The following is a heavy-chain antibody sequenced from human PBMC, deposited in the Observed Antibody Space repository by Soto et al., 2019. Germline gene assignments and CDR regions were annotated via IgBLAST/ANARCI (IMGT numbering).Heavy chain of an antibody. CDR1: GFTIRDWH. V-gene: IGHV3-48*02. J-gene: IGHJ6*02. Sequence: EVQLVESGGDLVQPGGSLRLSCEASGFTIRDWHMDWVRQPPGKGLEWVSYISKYSDAIYYADSVKGRFTISRDNAKNSLSLQMNSLRDEDTAVYYCARDSGGGYAMDVWGQGTTVTVSS. CDR3: ARDSGGGYAMDV. CDR2: ISKYSDAI. D-gene: IGHD2-2*01.